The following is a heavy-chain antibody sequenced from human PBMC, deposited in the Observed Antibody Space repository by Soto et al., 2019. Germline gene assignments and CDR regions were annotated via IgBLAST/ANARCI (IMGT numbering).Heavy chain of an antibody. CDR1: GGTFSSYA. V-gene: IGHV1-69*06. CDR2: IIPIFGTA. CDR3: ARDRARGAAGNRMYGLEG. Sequence: GSSVKVSCKASGGTFSSYAISWVRQAPGQGLEWMGGIIPIFGTANYAQKFQGRVTITADKSTSTAYMELSSLRSEDTAVYYCARDRARGAAGNRMYGLEGWGQATMVTVAS. J-gene: IGHJ6*02. D-gene: IGHD6-13*01.